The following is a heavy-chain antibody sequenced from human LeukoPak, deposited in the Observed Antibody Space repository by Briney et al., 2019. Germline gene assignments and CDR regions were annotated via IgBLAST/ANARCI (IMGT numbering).Heavy chain of an antibody. Sequence: ASVKVSCKASGYTFINYAIHWVRQAPGQGLEWMGWINPNSGGTNYAQKFQGRVTMTRDTSISTAYMELSRLRSDDTAVYYCARDYGGNSNWFDPWGQGTLVTVSS. CDR1: GYTFINYA. J-gene: IGHJ5*02. V-gene: IGHV1-2*02. D-gene: IGHD4-23*01. CDR3: ARDYGGNSNWFDP. CDR2: INPNSGGT.